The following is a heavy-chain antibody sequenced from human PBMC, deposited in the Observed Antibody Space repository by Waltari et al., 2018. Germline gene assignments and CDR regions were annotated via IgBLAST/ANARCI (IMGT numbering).Heavy chain of an antibody. V-gene: IGHV3-7*01. CDR2: INYDGSQK. CDR3: AKSRGFEY. J-gene: IGHJ4*02. D-gene: IGHD2-2*01. Sequence: EVQLVESGGGLVQPGGSLRLSRGASGFTFSRYWMSWVRQTPGKGLEWVANINYDGSQKYYVDSVKGRFTISRDNAKNSVYLQMNSLRVEDTAVYYCAKSRGFEYWGQGTLITVSP. CDR1: GFTFSRYW.